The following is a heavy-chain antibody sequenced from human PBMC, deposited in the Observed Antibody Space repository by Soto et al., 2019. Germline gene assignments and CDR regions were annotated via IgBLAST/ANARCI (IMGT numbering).Heavy chain of an antibody. V-gene: IGHV2-5*02. D-gene: IGHD2-8*02. CDR2: IYWDDDK. Sequence: QITLKESGPTLVKPTQTLTLTCTFSGFSLSTSGVGVGWIRQPPGKALEWLALIYWDDDKRYSPSLKSRLTITKDTSKNQVVLTMTNMDPMDKATYYCAHRPSTGRPPDYFDYWGQGTLVTVSS. CDR1: GFSLSTSGVG. J-gene: IGHJ4*02. CDR3: AHRPSTGRPPDYFDY.